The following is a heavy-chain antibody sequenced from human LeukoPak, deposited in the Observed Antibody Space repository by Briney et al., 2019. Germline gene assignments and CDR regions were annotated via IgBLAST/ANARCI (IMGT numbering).Heavy chain of an antibody. V-gene: IGHV1-69*06. CDR3: AGIPVFGVVLHQVPV. D-gene: IGHD3-3*01. CDR2: FIPILGTA. Sequence: SVKVSCKASGGTFSDYAYNWVRQAPGQGLEWMGVFIPILGTANSTQNFQDRVTITADISTNTAYLELTSLRSEDTAVYFCAGIPVFGVVLHQVPVWGKGTTVTVSS. J-gene: IGHJ6*04. CDR1: GGTFSDYA.